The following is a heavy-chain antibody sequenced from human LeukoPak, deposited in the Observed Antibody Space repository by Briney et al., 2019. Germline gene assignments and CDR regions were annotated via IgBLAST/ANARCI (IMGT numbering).Heavy chain of an antibody. CDR2: IYYSGST. CDR3: ARQGSDVLLFIDY. Sequence: SETLSLTCTVSGGSISSYYWSWIRQPPGKGLEWIGYIYYSGSTNYNPSLKSRVTISVDTSKNQFSLKLSSVTAADTAVYYCARQGSDVLLFIDYWGQGTLVTVSS. D-gene: IGHD3-10*01. J-gene: IGHJ4*02. CDR1: GGSISSYY. V-gene: IGHV4-59*01.